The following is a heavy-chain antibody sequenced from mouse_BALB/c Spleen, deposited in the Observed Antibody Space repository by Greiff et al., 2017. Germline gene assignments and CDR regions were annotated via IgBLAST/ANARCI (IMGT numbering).Heavy chain of an antibody. CDR1: GYTFTDYE. Sequence: QVQLKESGAELVRPGASVTLSCKASGYTFTDYEMHWVKQTPVHGLEWIGAIDPETGGTAYNQKFKGKATLTADKSSSTAYMELRSLTSEDSAVYYCTRSTTVHYYAMDYWGQGTSVTVSS. CDR2: IDPETGGT. J-gene: IGHJ4*01. CDR3: TRSTTVHYYAMDY. V-gene: IGHV1-15*01. D-gene: IGHD2-13*01.